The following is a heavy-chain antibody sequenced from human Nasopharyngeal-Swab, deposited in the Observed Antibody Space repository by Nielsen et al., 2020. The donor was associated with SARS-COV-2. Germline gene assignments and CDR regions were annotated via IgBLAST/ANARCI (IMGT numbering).Heavy chain of an antibody. CDR3: ARDEPRNSRSSDH. CDR2: IILFYGAT. Sequence: SVKVSCKASGDTFRKYGFNWVRQAPGQGLEWVGGIILFYGATNYAPKFQGRVTITADESTSTLYMEVRSLRFEDTAVYYCARDEPRNSRSSDHWGQGTLVTVSS. D-gene: IGHD2/OR15-2a*01. V-gene: IGHV1-69*13. CDR1: GDTFRKYG. J-gene: IGHJ1*01.